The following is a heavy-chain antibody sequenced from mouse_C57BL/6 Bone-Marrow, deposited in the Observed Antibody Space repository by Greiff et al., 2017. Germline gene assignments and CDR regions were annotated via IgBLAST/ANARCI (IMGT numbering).Heavy chain of an antibody. CDR1: GFSLTSYG. Sequence: QVQLQQSGPGLVQPSQSLSITCTASGFSLTSYGVHWVRQSPGQGLEWLGVIWSGGSTDYNAAFIFRLSISKDNSKSQVFFKMNSLQADDAAIYYCARDDGYSRWYFDVWGTGTTVTVSS. CDR2: IWSGGST. CDR3: ARDDGYSRWYFDV. V-gene: IGHV2-2*01. J-gene: IGHJ1*03. D-gene: IGHD2-3*01.